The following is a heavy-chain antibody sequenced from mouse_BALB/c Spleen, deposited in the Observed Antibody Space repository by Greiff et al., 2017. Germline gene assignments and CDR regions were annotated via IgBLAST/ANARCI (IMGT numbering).Heavy chain of an antibody. CDR2: ISSGGST. J-gene: IGHJ2*01. Sequence: EVQRVESGGGLVKPGGSLKLSCAASGFTFSSYAMSWVRQTPEKRLEWVASISSGGSTYYPDSVKGRFTISRDNARNILYLQMSSLRSEDTAMYYCARVDYYGSSGDYWGQGTTLTVSS. D-gene: IGHD1-1*01. V-gene: IGHV5-6-5*01. CDR3: ARVDYYGSSGDY. CDR1: GFTFSSYA.